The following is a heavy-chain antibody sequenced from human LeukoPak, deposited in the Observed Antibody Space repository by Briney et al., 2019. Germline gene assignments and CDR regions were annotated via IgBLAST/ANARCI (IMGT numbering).Heavy chain of an antibody. Sequence: SETLSLTCTVSGGSIRSYYWSWIRQSPGKGLEWIGYIYYTGTSYNPSLKSRVTISADTSKNQFSLKLSSVTAADTAVYYCARSPGPLVPAAFDIWGQGTMVTVSS. J-gene: IGHJ3*02. V-gene: IGHV4-59*08. D-gene: IGHD3-10*01. CDR1: GGSIRSYY. CDR2: IYYTGT. CDR3: ARSPGPLVPAAFDI.